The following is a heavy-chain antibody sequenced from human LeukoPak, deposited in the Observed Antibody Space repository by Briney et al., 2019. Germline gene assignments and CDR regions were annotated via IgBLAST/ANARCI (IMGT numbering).Heavy chain of an antibody. D-gene: IGHD4-23*01. CDR1: GGSISSNY. CDR3: ARSLIQYGADSAWPIHFDS. V-gene: IGHV4-59*08. Sequence: SETLSLTCTVSGGSISSNYWNWIRQPPGKGLEWIGYISYKGSPNYNPSLMSRVTISADTSNSQFSLKLSSVTAADTAVYYCARSLIQYGADSAWPIHFDSWGQGTLVTASS. J-gene: IGHJ4*02. CDR2: ISYKGSP.